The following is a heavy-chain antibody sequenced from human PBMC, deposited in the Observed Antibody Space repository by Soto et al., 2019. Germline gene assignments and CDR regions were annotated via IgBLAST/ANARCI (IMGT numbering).Heavy chain of an antibody. D-gene: IGHD6-19*01. J-gene: IGHJ4*02. CDR2: IYHIGNT. V-gene: IGHV4-4*02. CDR3: ARDPAGSGLDFDY. Sequence: QVQLQESGPGRVKPSGTLSLTCAVSGGSITNNNWWTWVRQPPGKGREWFGEIYHIGNTNYNPSLKSRVTISVDKSKNQFSLKLTSVTAADTAIYYCARDPAGSGLDFDYWGQGTLVTVSS. CDR1: GGSITNNNW.